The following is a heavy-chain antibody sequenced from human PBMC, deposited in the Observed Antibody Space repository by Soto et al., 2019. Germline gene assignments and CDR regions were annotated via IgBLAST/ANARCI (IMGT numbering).Heavy chain of an antibody. CDR1: GGSVSSGSYY. CDR2: IYYSGST. J-gene: IGHJ6*02. D-gene: IGHD3-3*01. Sequence: TLSLTCPVSGGSVSSGSYYWSWIGQPPGKGLEWIGYIYYSGSTNYNPSLKSRVTISVDTSKNQFSLKLSSVTAADTAVYYCARDQMESGRYDLSYWGMHCWGQGTRVAVSS. CDR3: ARDQMESGRYDLSYWGMHC. V-gene: IGHV4-61*01.